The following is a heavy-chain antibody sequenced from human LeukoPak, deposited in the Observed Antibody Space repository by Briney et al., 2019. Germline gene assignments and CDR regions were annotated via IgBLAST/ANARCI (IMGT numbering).Heavy chain of an antibody. J-gene: IGHJ4*02. D-gene: IGHD3-22*01. V-gene: IGHV1-8*01. CDR3: ARAGEGYYYDSSGYYYS. Sequence: ASVKVSCKASGYTFTSYDINWVRQATGQGLEWMGWMNPNSGNTGYAQKFQGRVTMTRNTSISTAYMELSSLRSEDTAVYYCARAGEGYYYDSSGYYYSWGQGTLVTVSS. CDR1: GYTFTSYD. CDR2: MNPNSGNT.